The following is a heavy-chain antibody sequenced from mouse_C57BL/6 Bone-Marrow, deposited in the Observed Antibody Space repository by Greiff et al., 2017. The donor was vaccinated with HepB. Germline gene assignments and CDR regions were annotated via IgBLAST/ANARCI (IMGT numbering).Heavy chain of an antibody. J-gene: IGHJ2*01. D-gene: IGHD2-4*01. CDR2: ISDGGSYT. Sequence: EVKLMESGGGLVKPGGSLKLSCAASGFTFSSYAMSWVRQTPEKRLVWVATISDGGSYTYYPDNVKGRFTISRDNAKNNLYLQMSHLKSEDTAMYYCAREKVWTYYDSSFDYWGQGTTLTVSS. V-gene: IGHV5-4*01. CDR1: GFTFSSYA. CDR3: AREKVWTYYDSSFDY.